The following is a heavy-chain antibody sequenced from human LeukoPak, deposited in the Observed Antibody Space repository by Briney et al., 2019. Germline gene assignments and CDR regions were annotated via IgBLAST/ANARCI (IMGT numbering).Heavy chain of an antibody. D-gene: IGHD6-19*01. V-gene: IGHV4-4*09. Sequence: SSETLSLTCTVSGGSISYYYWSWIRQPPGKGLEWIGYIYTSGSTNYNPSLKSRVTISVDKSKNQFSLKLSSVTAADTAVYYCARGGAVAGHYYYYYMDVWGKGTTVTVSS. CDR1: GGSISYYY. CDR2: IYTSGST. CDR3: ARGGAVAGHYYYYYMDV. J-gene: IGHJ6*03.